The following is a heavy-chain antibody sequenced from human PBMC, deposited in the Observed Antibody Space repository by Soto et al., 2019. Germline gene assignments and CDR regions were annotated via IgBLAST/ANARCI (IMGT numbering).Heavy chain of an antibody. D-gene: IGHD6-6*01. J-gene: IGHJ6*02. Sequence: PGGSLRLSCAASGFTFDDYTMHWVRQAPGKGLEWVSLISWDGGSTYYADSVKGRFTISRDNSKNSLYLQMNSLRTEDTALYYCAKNLGSSSDVYYYYAMDVWVQGTTVTVSS. V-gene: IGHV3-43*01. CDR1: GFTFDDYT. CDR3: AKNLGSSSDVYYYYAMDV. CDR2: ISWDGGST.